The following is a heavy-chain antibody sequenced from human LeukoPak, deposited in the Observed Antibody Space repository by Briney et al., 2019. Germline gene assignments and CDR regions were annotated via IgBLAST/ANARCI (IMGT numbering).Heavy chain of an antibody. CDR1: GYTFTSYA. V-gene: IGHV7-4-1*02. J-gene: IGHJ4*02. Sequence: EASVKVSCKSSGYTFTSYAMNWVRQAPGQGLEWMGWINTNTGNPTYAQGFTGRIVFSFDTSVSTAYLQISSLKAEESAVYYCAKDGLGAVVMTDWGQGTLVTVSS. D-gene: IGHD3-22*01. CDR3: AKDGLGAVVMTD. CDR2: INTNTGNP.